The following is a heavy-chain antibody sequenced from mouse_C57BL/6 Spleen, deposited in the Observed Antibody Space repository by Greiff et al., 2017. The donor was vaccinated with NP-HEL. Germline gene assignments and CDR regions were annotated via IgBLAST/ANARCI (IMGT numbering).Heavy chain of an antibody. Sequence: VKLQESGAELARPGASVKLSCKASGYTFTSYGISWVKQSTGQGLEWIGEIYPRSGNTYYNEKFKGKATLTADKSSSTAYMELRSLTSEDSAVYFCVDSSGYDAMDYWGQGTSVTVSS. J-gene: IGHJ4*01. CDR1: GYTFTSYG. V-gene: IGHV1-81*01. CDR2: IYPRSGNT. D-gene: IGHD3-2*02. CDR3: VDSSGYDAMDY.